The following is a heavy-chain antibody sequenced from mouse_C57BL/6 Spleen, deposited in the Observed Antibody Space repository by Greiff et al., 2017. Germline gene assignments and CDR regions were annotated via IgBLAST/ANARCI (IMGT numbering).Heavy chain of an antibody. J-gene: IGHJ2*01. Sequence: VQLQQSGPELVKPGASVQISCKASGYSFTGYYMNWVKQSPEKSLEWIGEINPSTGGTTYNQKFKAKATLTVDKSSSTAYMQLKSLTSEDSAVYYCLRYYFDYWGQGTTLTVSS. CDR1: GYSFTGYY. CDR3: LRYYFDY. V-gene: IGHV1-42*01. D-gene: IGHD1-1*01. CDR2: INPSTGGT.